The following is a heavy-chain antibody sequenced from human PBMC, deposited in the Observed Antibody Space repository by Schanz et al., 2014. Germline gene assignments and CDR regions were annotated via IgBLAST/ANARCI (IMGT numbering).Heavy chain of an antibody. Sequence: EVQLVESGGGLVKPGGSLRLSCAASTSIFNHAWMSRVRQAPGKGLEWLGRIKSKTDGETTDYAAPVKGRFSISRDDSQSTLYLQMNSLKIEDTAVYYCATASSPVREAGAGSSFHLWGQGTLVTVSP. CDR2: IKSKTDGETT. CDR1: TSIFNHAW. D-gene: IGHD6-13*01. V-gene: IGHV3-15*01. CDR3: ATASSPVREAGAGSSFHL. J-gene: IGHJ5*02.